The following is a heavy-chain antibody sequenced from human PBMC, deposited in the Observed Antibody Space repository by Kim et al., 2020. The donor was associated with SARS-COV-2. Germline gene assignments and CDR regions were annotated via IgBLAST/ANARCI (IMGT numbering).Heavy chain of an antibody. V-gene: IGHV3-23*01. Sequence: VKGRFTISRDNSMNTLYLQMNSLRAEDTAVYYCAKFQYYSDSSGYYGGDYWGQGTLVTVSS. J-gene: IGHJ4*02. D-gene: IGHD3-22*01. CDR3: AKFQYYSDSSGYYGGDY.